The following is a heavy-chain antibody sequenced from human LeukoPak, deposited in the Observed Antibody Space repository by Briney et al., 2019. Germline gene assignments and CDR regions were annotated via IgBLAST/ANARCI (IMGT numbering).Heavy chain of an antibody. CDR3: AKDGRGSNTRSYFDY. D-gene: IGHD2-15*01. V-gene: IGHV3-23*01. Sequence: PGGSLRLSCAASGFTFDDYAMHWVRQAPGKGLEWVSVIRGSGGSTYYADSVKGRFTISRDNSKNTLYLQMNSLRAEDTAVYYCAKDGRGSNTRSYFDYWGQGTLVTVSS. CDR2: IRGSGGST. J-gene: IGHJ4*02. CDR1: GFTFDDYA.